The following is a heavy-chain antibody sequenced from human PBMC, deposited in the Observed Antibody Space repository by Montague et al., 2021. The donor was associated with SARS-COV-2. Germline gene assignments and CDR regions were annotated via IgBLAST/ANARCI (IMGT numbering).Heavy chain of an antibody. CDR3: ARAGSGSYSFYYYYGMDV. D-gene: IGHD3-10*01. V-gene: IGHV4-34*01. J-gene: IGHJ6*02. Sequence: SETLSLTCGVSGGPLSGYFWSWIRQTPGKGLEWIGEISHGGATKYNPTLKSRATVSVDTSRNQFSLKLSSVTAADTAVYYCARAGSGSYSFYYYYGMDVWGQGTTVTVSS. CDR2: ISHGGAT. CDR1: GGPLSGYF.